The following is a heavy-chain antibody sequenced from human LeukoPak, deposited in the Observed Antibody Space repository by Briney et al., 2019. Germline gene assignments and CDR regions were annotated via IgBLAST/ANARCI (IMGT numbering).Heavy chain of an antibody. CDR1: GASINSYR. CDR2: ISYDGKT. V-gene: IGHV4-59*01. J-gene: IGHJ4*02. CDR3: TKAYYGPFDC. Sequence: SETLSLTCNVSGASINSYRWNWIRQPPGKGLEWIGYISYDGKTNYNPSLKSRLTLSVDTSKNQFSPNLNSVTAADTARYYCTKAYYGPFDCWGQGTLVTVTS. D-gene: IGHD3-10*01.